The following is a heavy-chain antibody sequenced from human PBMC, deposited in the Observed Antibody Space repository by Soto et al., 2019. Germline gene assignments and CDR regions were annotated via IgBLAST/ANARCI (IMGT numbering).Heavy chain of an antibody. CDR1: GFTLSDHY. J-gene: IGHJ6*02. CDR3: AREGGGYSYGYLTGYYYYYGMDV. V-gene: IGHV3-72*01. D-gene: IGHD5-18*01. CDR2: SRDKPQGYST. Sequence: PGGSLRLSCAGSGFTLSDHYIDWVRQAPGKGLEWVGRSRDKPQGYSTAYAASVKGRFTTSRDESKNSAYLQMNSLRDEDTAVYYCAREGGGYSYGYLTGYYYYYGMDVWGQGTTVTVSS.